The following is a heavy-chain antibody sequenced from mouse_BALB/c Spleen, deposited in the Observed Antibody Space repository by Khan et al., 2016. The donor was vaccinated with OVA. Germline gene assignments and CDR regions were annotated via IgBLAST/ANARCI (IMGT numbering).Heavy chain of an antibody. CDR1: GFSLTSYG. CDR3: ARREDI. V-gene: IGHV2-9*02. D-gene: IGHD1-3*01. Sequence: QVQLKESGPGLVAPSQSLSTTCTVSGFSLTSYGVHRVRQPPGKGLEWLGVIWAVGSPNYNLSLMSKLSLSKDNSKRQVFLKMNSLQTDDTGMYYCARREDIWGQGTTLTVSS. CDR2: IWAVGSP. J-gene: IGHJ2*01.